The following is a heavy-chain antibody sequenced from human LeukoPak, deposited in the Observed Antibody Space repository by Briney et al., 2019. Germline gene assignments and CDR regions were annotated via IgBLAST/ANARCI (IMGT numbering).Heavy chain of an antibody. V-gene: IGHV3-48*03. CDR3: ARDEYSGLYYYMDV. J-gene: IGHJ6*03. Sequence: GGSLRLSCAASGFSFSSYEMNWVRQAPGKGLEWVSYIGSTTNSIYYADSVKGRFTISRDNAKRSLHLQMNSLRAEDTAVYYCARDEYSGLYYYMDVWGKGTTVTVSS. CDR1: GFSFSSYE. D-gene: IGHD5-12*01. CDR2: IGSTTNSI.